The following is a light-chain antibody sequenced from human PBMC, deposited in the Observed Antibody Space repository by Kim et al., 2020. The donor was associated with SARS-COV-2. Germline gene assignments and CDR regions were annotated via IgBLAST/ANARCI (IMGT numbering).Light chain of an antibody. Sequence: QLVLTQSPSASASLVASVKLTCTLSSGHSSYAIAWHQQQPEKGPRYLMKLNNDGSHSKGDGIPDRFSGSSSGAERYLTISSLQSEDEADYYCQTWDTGIRVFGGGTKLTVL. CDR1: SGHSSYA. J-gene: IGLJ3*02. V-gene: IGLV4-69*01. CDR3: QTWDTGIRV. CDR2: LNNDGSH.